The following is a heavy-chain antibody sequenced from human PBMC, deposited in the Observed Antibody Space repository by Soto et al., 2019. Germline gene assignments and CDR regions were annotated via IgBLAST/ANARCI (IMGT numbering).Heavy chain of an antibody. CDR1: GFTFSSYA. J-gene: IGHJ4*02. CDR3: ASIAVAGYY. Sequence: QVQLVESGGGVVQPGRSLRLSCAASGFTFSSYAMHWVRQAPGKGLEWVAVISYDGSNKYYADSVKGRFTISRDNSKNTLYLQMNSLRAEDTAVYYWASIAVAGYYWGQGTLVTVSS. CDR2: ISYDGSNK. D-gene: IGHD6-19*01. V-gene: IGHV3-30*14.